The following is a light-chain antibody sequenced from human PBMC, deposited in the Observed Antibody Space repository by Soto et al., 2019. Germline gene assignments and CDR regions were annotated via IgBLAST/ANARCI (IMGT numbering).Light chain of an antibody. CDR2: EDN. CDR3: QSYDATTQV. V-gene: IGLV6-57*01. CDR1: SGSIPSNY. Sequence: NFMLTQPHSVSESPGKTVIISCTRSSGSIPSNYVQWYQQRPGSSPTTVIYEDNQRPSGVPDRFSGSIDSSSNSASLTISGLETADEADYFCQSYDATTQVFGGGTELTVL. J-gene: IGLJ3*02.